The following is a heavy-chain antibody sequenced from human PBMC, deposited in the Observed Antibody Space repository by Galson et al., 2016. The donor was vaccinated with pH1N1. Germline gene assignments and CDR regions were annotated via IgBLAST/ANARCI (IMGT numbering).Heavy chain of an antibody. CDR3: ARVKNPNSNWNNWFDP. Sequence: QSGAEVKKPGESLKISCQGSGDSLTNHWIAWVRQMSGKGLEWMGIIYPGDSDTRYSPSFQGQVTISADKSINTAYLQWSILKASDTAIYYCARVKNPNSNWNNWFDPWGQGTLVTVSS. V-gene: IGHV5-51*03. CDR1: GDSLTNHW. CDR2: IYPGDSDT. J-gene: IGHJ5*02. D-gene: IGHD4-11*01.